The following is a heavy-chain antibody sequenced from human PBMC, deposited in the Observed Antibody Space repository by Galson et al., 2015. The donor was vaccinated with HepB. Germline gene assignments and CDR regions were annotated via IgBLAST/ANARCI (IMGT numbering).Heavy chain of an antibody. J-gene: IGHJ4*02. D-gene: IGHD2-2*02. Sequence: SLRLSCAASGFTFSSYEMNWVRQAPGKGLEWVSYISSSGSTIYYADSVKGRFTISRDNAKNSLYLQMNSLRAEDTAVYYCARVRGFCSSTSCYRILDYWGQGTLVTVSS. CDR1: GFTFSSYE. CDR2: ISSSGSTI. V-gene: IGHV3-48*03. CDR3: ARVRGFCSSTSCYRILDY.